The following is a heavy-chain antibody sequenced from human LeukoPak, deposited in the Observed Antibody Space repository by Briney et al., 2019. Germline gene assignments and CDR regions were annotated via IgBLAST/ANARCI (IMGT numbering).Heavy chain of an antibody. CDR2: IIPIFGTA. V-gene: IGHV1-69*13. D-gene: IGHD3-10*01. J-gene: IGHJ4*02. Sequence: SVKVSCKASGGTLSSYAISWVRQAPGQGLEWMGGIIPIFGTANYAQKFQGRVTITADESTSTAYMELSSLRSEDTAVYYCARGRYYGSGSYPFVMGYWGQGTLVTVSS. CDR3: ARGRYYGSGSYPFVMGY. CDR1: GGTLSSYA.